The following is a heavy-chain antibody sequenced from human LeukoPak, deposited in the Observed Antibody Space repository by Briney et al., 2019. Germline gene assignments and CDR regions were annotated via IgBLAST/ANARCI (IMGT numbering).Heavy chain of an antibody. V-gene: IGHV3-53*01. CDR3: TRGRGRNPSGYYYYMDV. CDR1: GFAVSDNY. Sequence: PGGSLRLSCAASGFAVSDNYMSWVRQAPGKGLEWVSLIYSDGSTYYADSVKGRFTISRDNSKDTLDLLMSSLRADDTAVYYCTRGRGRNPSGYYYYMDVWGKGTTVTVSS. CDR2: IYSDGST. D-gene: IGHD2-15*01. J-gene: IGHJ6*03.